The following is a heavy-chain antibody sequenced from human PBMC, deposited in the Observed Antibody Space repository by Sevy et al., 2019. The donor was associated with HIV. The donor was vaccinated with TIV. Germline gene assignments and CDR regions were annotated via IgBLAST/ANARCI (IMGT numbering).Heavy chain of an antibody. CDR1: GFTFTNVW. CDR2: IKSKTDGGTT. CDR3: TTGGSLFQH. V-gene: IGHV3-15*01. Sequence: GGSLRLSCAASGFTFTNVWMSWVRQAPGKGLEWVAHIKSKTDGGTTDYAAPVRGRLTISRDNSKNKLYLQMNSLKTEDAAVYYWTTGGSLFQHWGQGTLVTVSS. D-gene: IGHD3-16*01. J-gene: IGHJ1*01.